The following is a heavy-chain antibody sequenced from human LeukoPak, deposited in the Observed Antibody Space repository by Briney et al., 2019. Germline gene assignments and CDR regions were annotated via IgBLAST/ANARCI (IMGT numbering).Heavy chain of an antibody. J-gene: IGHJ2*01. CDR3: AKDWVRWYFDL. CDR2: ISGSSDTI. Sequence: GGSLRLSCAVSGFIFSSYSLNWVRQAPGKGLEWISYISGSSDTIFYADSVKGRFTVSRDNSKNTLYLQMNSLRAEDTAVYYCAKDWVRWYFDLWGRGTLVTVSS. V-gene: IGHV3-48*01. CDR1: GFIFSSYS. D-gene: IGHD3-16*01.